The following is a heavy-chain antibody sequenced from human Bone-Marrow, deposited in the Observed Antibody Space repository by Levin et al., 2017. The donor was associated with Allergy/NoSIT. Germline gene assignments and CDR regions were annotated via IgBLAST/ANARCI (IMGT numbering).Heavy chain of an antibody. CDR3: AKDYYDSSGYYPSPVHKVGGPVPINYYYGMDV. Sequence: LSLTCAASGFTFSSYAMSWVRQAPGKGLEWVSAISGSGGSTYYADSVKGRFTISRDNSKNTLYLQMNSLRAEDTAVYYCAKDYYDSSGYYPSPVHKVGGPVPINYYYGMDVWGQGTTVTVSS. V-gene: IGHV3-23*01. J-gene: IGHJ6*02. CDR1: GFTFSSYA. D-gene: IGHD3-22*01. CDR2: ISGSGGST.